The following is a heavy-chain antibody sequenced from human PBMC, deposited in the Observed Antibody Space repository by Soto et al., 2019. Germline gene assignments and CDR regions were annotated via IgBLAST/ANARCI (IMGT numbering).Heavy chain of an antibody. CDR3: ARLSPFGTERHYYYYGMDV. D-gene: IGHD3-10*01. CDR1: GGSISSYY. Sequence: PSETLSLTCTVSGGSISSYYWNWIRQPPGKGLEWIGYIYYSGSTNYNPSLKSRVTISVDTSKNQFSLKLSSVTAADTAVYYCARLSPFGTERHYYYYGMDVWGQGTTVTVS. V-gene: IGHV4-59*08. J-gene: IGHJ6*02. CDR2: IYYSGST.